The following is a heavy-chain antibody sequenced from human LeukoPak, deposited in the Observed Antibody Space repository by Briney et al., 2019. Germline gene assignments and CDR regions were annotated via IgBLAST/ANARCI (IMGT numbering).Heavy chain of an antibody. J-gene: IGHJ4*02. V-gene: IGHV3-48*01. Sequence: GGSLRLSCEASGFTFSSYSMNWVRQAPGKGLEWVSYIYSSSSVIHYADSVKGRFTISRDNAKNSLYLQMNSLRAEDTAVYYCARISGYSDFFWGQGTLVTVSS. D-gene: IGHD5-12*01. CDR2: IYSSSSVI. CDR3: ARISGYSDFF. CDR1: GFTFSSYS.